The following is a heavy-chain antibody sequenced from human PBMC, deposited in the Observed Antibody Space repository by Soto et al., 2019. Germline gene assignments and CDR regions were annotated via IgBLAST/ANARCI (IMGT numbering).Heavy chain of an antibody. J-gene: IGHJ5*02. CDR1: GFTFSSYA. Sequence: EVQLLESGGGLVQPGGSLRLSCAASGFTFSSYAMSWVRQAPGKGLEWVSAISGSGGSTYYADSVKGRFTISRDNSKNTLYLQMNSLRAEDTAVYYCAKDQGDYSYHYNWFDPWGQGTLVTVSS. D-gene: IGHD4-4*01. V-gene: IGHV3-23*01. CDR2: ISGSGGST. CDR3: AKDQGDYSYHYNWFDP.